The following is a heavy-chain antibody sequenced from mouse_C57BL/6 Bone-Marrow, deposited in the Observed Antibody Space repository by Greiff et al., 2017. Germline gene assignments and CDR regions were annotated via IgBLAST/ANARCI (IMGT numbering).Heavy chain of an antibody. CDR3: TTWGGSGLGYAMDY. CDR1: GFNIKDDY. V-gene: IGHV14-4*01. D-gene: IGHD1-1*01. Sequence: VQLQQSGAELVRPGASVKLSCTASGFNIKDDYMHWVKQRPEQGLEWIGWIDPENGDTEYASKFQGKATITADTSSNTAYLQLSSLTSEDTAVYYCTTWGGSGLGYAMDYWGQGTSVTVSS. CDR2: IDPENGDT. J-gene: IGHJ4*01.